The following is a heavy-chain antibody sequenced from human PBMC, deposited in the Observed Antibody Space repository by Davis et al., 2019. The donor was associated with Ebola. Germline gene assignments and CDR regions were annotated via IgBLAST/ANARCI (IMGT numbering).Heavy chain of an antibody. CDR1: GYTFTSYA. CDR2: INAGNSNT. Sequence: ASVKVSCKASGYTFTSYAMHWVRQAPGQRLEWMGWINAGNSNTKYSQKFQGRVTMTRNTSISTAYMELSSLRSEDTAVYYCAGGRSSSWFKGGQGTLVTVSS. J-gene: IGHJ4*02. V-gene: IGHV1-3*01. CDR3: AGGRSSSWFK. D-gene: IGHD6-13*01.